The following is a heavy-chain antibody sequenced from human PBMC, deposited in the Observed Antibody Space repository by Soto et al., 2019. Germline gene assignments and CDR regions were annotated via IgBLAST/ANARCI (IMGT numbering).Heavy chain of an antibody. Sequence: EVQLVESGGGLVKPGGSLRLSCAASGFTFSSYSMNWVRQAPGKGLEWVSSISSSSSYIYYADSVKGRFTISRDNAKNSLYLQMNSLRAEDTAVYYCARIQWLQRNYCYGMDVWGQGTTVTVSS. CDR2: ISSSSSYI. D-gene: IGHD5-12*01. CDR1: GFTFSSYS. J-gene: IGHJ6*02. V-gene: IGHV3-21*01. CDR3: ARIQWLQRNYCYGMDV.